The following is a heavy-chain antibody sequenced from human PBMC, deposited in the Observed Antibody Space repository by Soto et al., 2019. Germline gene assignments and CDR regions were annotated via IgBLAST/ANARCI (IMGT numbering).Heavy chain of an antibody. J-gene: IGHJ4*02. CDR2: ISGSDGAT. Sequence: GGSLRLSCAASGFTFSTYAMNWVRQAPGKGLEWVSIISGSDGATNYADSVRGRFTISRDNSKNTLYLQMNSLRAEDTAVYYCAKGGYSGYDSHFDYWGQGTLVTVSS. CDR3: AKGGYSGYDSHFDY. CDR1: GFTFSTYA. V-gene: IGHV3-23*01. D-gene: IGHD5-12*01.